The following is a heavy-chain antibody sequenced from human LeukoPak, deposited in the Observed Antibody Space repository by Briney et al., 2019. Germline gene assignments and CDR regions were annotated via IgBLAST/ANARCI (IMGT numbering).Heavy chain of an antibody. CDR3: TTLTMVRGVMPWFDP. CDR2: IKSKTDGGTT. D-gene: IGHD3-10*01. CDR1: GFTFSDYY. Sequence: PGGSLRLSCAASGFTFSDYYMSWIRQAPGKGLEWVGRIKSKTDGGTTDYAAPVKGRFTISRDDSKNTLYLQMNSLKTEDTAVYYCTTLTMVRGVMPWFDPWGQGTLVTVSS. J-gene: IGHJ5*02. V-gene: IGHV3-15*01.